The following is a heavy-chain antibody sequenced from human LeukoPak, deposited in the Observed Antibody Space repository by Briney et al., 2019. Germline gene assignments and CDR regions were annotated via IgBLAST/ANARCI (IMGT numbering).Heavy chain of an antibody. D-gene: IGHD1-14*01. J-gene: IGHJ2*01. CDR1: EFTFSNYW. CDR2: IRYDGIVT. Sequence: GGSLRLSCVASEFTFSNYWIHWVRQPPGKGLVWVSRIRYDGIVTNYADSVEGRFTISRDNAKNTVHLQMNNLRDDDTAVYYCARANPADFNLWGRGTLVTVSS. CDR3: ARANPADFNL. V-gene: IGHV3-74*01.